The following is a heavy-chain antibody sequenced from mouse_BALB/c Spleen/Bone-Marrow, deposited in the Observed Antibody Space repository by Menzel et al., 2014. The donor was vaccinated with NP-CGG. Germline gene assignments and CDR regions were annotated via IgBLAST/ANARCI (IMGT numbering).Heavy chain of an antibody. CDR3: TRSYYRYDEEAWFAY. V-gene: IGHV5-6-4*01. CDR2: ISSGGSYT. J-gene: IGHJ3*01. Sequence: EVHLVESGGGLVKPGGSLKLSCAASGFTFSSYTMSWVRQTPEKRLEWVATISSGGSYTYYPDSVKGRITISRDNAKNTLFLQMSSLKSEDTAMYYCTRSYYRYDEEAWFAYWGQGTLVTVSA. CDR1: GFTFSSYT. D-gene: IGHD2-14*01.